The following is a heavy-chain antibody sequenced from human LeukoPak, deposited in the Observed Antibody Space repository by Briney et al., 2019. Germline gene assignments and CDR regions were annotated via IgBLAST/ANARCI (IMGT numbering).Heavy chain of an antibody. CDR1: GGSISTYY. D-gene: IGHD2-15*01. CDR3: ARHSPFGYCSGGSCYGVAFDI. J-gene: IGHJ3*02. V-gene: IGHV4-59*08. Sequence: SETLSLTCTVSGGSISTYYWSWIRQPPGKGLEWLGYTSYSGNTNYNPSLKSRVTISVDTSKSQFSLRLSSVTAADTAVYYCARHSPFGYCSGGSCYGVAFDIWGQGTMVTVSS. CDR2: TSYSGNT.